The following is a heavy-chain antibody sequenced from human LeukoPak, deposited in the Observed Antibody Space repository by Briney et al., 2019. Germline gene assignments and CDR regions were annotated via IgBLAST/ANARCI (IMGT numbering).Heavy chain of an antibody. J-gene: IGHJ4*02. D-gene: IGHD5-18*01. CDR1: GYTFTSYD. CDR3: AREGGDTAMVNFDY. V-gene: IGHV1-8*03. CDR2: MNPNSGNT. Sequence: ASVKVSCKASGYTFTSYDINWVRQATGQGLEWMGWMNPNSGNTGYAQKFQGRVTITRNTSISTAYMELSSLRSEDTAVYYCAREGGDTAMVNFDYWGQGTLVTVSS.